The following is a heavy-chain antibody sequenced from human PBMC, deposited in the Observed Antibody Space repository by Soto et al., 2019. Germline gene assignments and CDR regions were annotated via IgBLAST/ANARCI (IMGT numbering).Heavy chain of an antibody. CDR1: GYTFTHYY. Sequence: QVQLVQSGAEVKKPGASVKLSCRTSGYTFTHYYIHWVRQAPGQGLEWLAIINPASGSTNYAQDFLGRVTLTMDTSTTTVDMELSGLRAEDTAIFYCARDLAAGDYWGQGTLVTVSS. CDR3: ARDLAAGDY. J-gene: IGHJ4*02. CDR2: INPASGST. D-gene: IGHD6-25*01. V-gene: IGHV1-46*01.